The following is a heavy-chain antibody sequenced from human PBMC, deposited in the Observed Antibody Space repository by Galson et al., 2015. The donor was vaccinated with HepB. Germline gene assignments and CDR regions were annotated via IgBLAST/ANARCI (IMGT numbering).Heavy chain of an antibody. Sequence: SLRLSCAASGFTFSSYGMHWVRQAPGKGLEWVAVISYDGSNKYYADSVKGRFTISRDNSKNTLYLQMNSLRAEDTAVYYCAKAHNWNDEALDYWGQGTLVTVSS. J-gene: IGHJ4*02. V-gene: IGHV3-30*18. CDR1: GFTFSSYG. CDR3: AKAHNWNDEALDY. CDR2: ISYDGSNK. D-gene: IGHD1-1*01.